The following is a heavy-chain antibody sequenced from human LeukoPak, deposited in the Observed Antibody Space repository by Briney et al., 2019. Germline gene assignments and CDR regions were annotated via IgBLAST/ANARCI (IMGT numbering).Heavy chain of an antibody. J-gene: IGHJ4*02. CDR3: ARSSIIAAAGPYYFDY. CDR2: IDPTSGKT. CDR1: GYTFTTYY. D-gene: IGHD6-13*01. V-gene: IGHV1-46*01. Sequence: ASVKVSCKASGYTFTTYYIHWVRQAPGQGLEWMGVIDPTSGKTNYAQKFQGRVTITADKSTSTAYMELSSLRSEDTAVYYCARSSIIAAAGPYYFDYWGQGTLVTVSS.